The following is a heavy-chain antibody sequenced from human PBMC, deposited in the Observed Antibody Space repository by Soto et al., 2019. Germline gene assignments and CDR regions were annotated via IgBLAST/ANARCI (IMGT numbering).Heavy chain of an antibody. CDR2: IWYDGSNR. J-gene: IGHJ4*02. D-gene: IGHD1-26*01. V-gene: IGHV3-33*01. Sequence: QVQFLESGGGVVQPGRSLRLSCAASGFTFSKYGMHWVRQAPGKGLEWVAFIWYDGSNRYYADSVKGRFTISRDNSKNTLYLEMNSLRAEDTAVYYCPRGQMVGAPPHFGYWGQGSLVTVSS. CDR3: PRGQMVGAPPHFGY. CDR1: GFTFSKYG.